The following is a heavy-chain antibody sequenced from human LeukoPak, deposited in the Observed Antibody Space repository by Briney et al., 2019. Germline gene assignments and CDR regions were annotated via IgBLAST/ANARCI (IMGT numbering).Heavy chain of an antibody. D-gene: IGHD5-24*01. CDR1: GFTFSSYA. Sequence: PGGSLRLTCAASGFTFSSYAMSWVRQAPGKGLEWVSAISGSGGSTYYADSVKGRFTISRDNSKNTLYLLMDSLRAEDTAVYYCAKWGDGYNSAFDYWGQGTLVTVSS. CDR3: AKWGDGYNSAFDY. CDR2: ISGSGGST. J-gene: IGHJ4*02. V-gene: IGHV3-23*01.